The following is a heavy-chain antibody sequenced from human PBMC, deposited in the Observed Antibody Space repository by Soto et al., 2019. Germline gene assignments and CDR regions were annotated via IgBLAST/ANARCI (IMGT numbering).Heavy chain of an antibody. CDR1: VGSFSGHY. CDR3: ARGYCTTTICDPWFDP. Sequence: SETLSLTCAVYVGSFSGHYWSWIRQPPGKGLEWIGEINHTGSTNQNPSLKSRVTISADKSITTAYLQWSSLKASDTAMYYCARGYCTTTICDPWFDPWGQGTLVTVSS. J-gene: IGHJ5*02. CDR2: INHTGST. V-gene: IGHV4-34*10. D-gene: IGHD2-2*01.